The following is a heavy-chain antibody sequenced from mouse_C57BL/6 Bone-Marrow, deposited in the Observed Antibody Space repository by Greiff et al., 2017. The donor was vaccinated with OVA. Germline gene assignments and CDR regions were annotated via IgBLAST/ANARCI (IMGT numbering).Heavy chain of an antibody. Sequence: EVQLQQSGPELVKPGASVKISCKASGYTFTDYYMNWVKQSHGKSLEWIGDINPNNGGTSYNQKFKGKATLTVDKSSSTAYMELRSLTSEDSAVYYCARGVVAEDYWGQGTTLTVSS. V-gene: IGHV1-26*01. CDR1: GYTFTDYY. CDR2: INPNNGGT. J-gene: IGHJ2*01. D-gene: IGHD1-1*01. CDR3: ARGVVAEDY.